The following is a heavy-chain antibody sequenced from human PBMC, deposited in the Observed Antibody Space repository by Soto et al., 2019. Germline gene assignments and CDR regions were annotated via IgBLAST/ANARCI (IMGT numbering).Heavy chain of an antibody. CDR1: GGSISSSSYY. CDR2: IYYSGST. V-gene: IGHV4-39*01. Sequence: KPSETLSLTCTVSGGSISSSSYYWGWIRQPPGKGLEGIGRIYYSGSTYYNPSLKSRITISVDTSKSQFSLKLSSVTAADTAVYYCARHKSPLLWFGELAKYYYCYYCMDVWGQGTTVTVSS. J-gene: IGHJ6*02. CDR3: ARHKSPLLWFGELAKYYYCYYCMDV. D-gene: IGHD3-10*01.